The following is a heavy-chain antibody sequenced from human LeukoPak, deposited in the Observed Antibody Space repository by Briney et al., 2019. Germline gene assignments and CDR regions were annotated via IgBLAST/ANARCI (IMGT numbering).Heavy chain of an antibody. J-gene: IGHJ6*02. Sequence: GGSLRLSCAASGFTFDDYAMHWVRQAPGKGLEWVSGISWNSGSIGYADSVKGRFTISRDNAKNSLYLQMNTLRAEDTALYYYAKAPSRLAYVMDVWGQGTTVTVSS. CDR1: GFTFDDYA. CDR2: ISWNSGSI. CDR3: AKAPSRLAYVMDV. V-gene: IGHV3-9*01. D-gene: IGHD2-21*01.